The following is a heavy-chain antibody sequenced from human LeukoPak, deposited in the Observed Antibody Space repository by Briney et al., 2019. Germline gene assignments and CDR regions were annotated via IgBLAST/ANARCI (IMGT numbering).Heavy chain of an antibody. Sequence: GGSLRLSCAASGFTFSSYGMHWVRQAPGKGLEWVAVISYDGSNKYYADSVKGRFTISRDNSKNTLYLQMNSLRAEDTAVYYCAKDTYYYDSSGYSYWYFDLWGRGTLVTVSS. CDR1: GFTFSSYG. J-gene: IGHJ2*01. V-gene: IGHV3-30*18. D-gene: IGHD3-22*01. CDR2: ISYDGSNK. CDR3: AKDTYYYDSSGYSYWYFDL.